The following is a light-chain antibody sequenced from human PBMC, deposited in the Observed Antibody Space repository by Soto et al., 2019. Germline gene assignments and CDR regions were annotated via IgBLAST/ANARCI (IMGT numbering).Light chain of an antibody. CDR2: EVT. CDR3: CSYAGAFTYV. J-gene: IGLJ1*01. CDR1: SSDVGSHNF. Sequence: QSALTQPASVSGSPGQSITISCTGTSSDVGSHNFVSWYQQRPGKAPKLMIFEVTKRPSGVSDRFSASKSGNTASLTISGVRAEDEADYYCCSYAGAFTYVFGSGTKVTVL. V-gene: IGLV2-23*02.